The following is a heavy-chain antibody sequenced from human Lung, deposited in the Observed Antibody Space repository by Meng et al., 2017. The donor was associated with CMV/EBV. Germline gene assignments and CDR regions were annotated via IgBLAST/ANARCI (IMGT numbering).Heavy chain of an antibody. D-gene: IGHD2-2*01. CDR2: ISGSGGST. V-gene: IGHV3-23*01. CDR3: AKDGGYCSSTSCYLIPTYYYYYGMDV. CDR1: GFTFSSYA. Sequence: GESLKISCAASGFTFSSYAMSWVRQAPGKGLEWVSAISGSGGSTYYADSVKGRFTISRDNSKNTLYLQMNGLRAEDTAVYYCAKDGGYCSSTSCYLIPTYYYYYGMDVWGQGTTVTVSS. J-gene: IGHJ6*02.